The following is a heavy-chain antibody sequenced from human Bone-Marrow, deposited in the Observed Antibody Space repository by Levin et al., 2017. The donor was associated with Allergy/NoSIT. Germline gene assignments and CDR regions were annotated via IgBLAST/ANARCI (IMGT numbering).Heavy chain of an antibody. J-gene: IGHJ5*02. CDR3: ARGTRITIFGVAPTNNWFDP. D-gene: IGHD3-3*01. V-gene: IGHV3-7*01. CDR2: IKQDGSEK. Sequence: TGGSLRLSCAASGFTFSSYWMSWVRQAPGKGLEWVANIKQDGSEKYYVDSVKGRFTISRDNAKNSLYLQMNSLRAEDTAVYYCARGTRITIFGVAPTNNWFDPWGQGTLVTVSS. CDR1: GFTFSSYW.